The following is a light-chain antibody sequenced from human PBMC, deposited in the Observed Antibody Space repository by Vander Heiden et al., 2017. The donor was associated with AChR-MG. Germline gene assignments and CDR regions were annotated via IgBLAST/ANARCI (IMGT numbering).Light chain of an antibody. CDR2: DVS. J-gene: IGLJ3*02. Sequence: QSALTQPASVSGSPGQSITISCTGTSSDVGGYNYVSWYQQHPGKAPKLMIYDVSKRPSGVSNRFSGSKSGNKASLTISGRQAEDEADYYCSSYTSSSRVFGGGTKLTVL. CDR3: SSYTSSSRV. CDR1: SSDVGGYNY. V-gene: IGLV2-14*01.